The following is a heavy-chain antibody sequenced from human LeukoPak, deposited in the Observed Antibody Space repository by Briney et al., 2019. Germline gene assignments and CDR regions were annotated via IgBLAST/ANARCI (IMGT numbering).Heavy chain of an antibody. CDR2: ISSSGSTI. Sequence: GGSLRLSCAASGFTFSDYYMSWIRQAPGKGLEWVSYISSSGSTIYYADSVKGRFTISRDNAKNSLYLQMNSLRAEDTAVYYCARDSRSGAIYDSSGYYFYFDYWGQGTLVTVSS. V-gene: IGHV3-11*01. CDR1: GFTFSDYY. CDR3: ARDSRSGAIYDSSGYYFYFDY. D-gene: IGHD3-22*01. J-gene: IGHJ4*02.